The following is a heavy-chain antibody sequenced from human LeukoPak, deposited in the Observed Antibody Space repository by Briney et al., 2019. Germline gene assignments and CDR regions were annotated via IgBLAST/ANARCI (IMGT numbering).Heavy chain of an antibody. CDR2: INHSGST. D-gene: IGHD3-10*01. J-gene: IGHJ4*02. Sequence: PSETLSLTCAVYGGSFSGYYWSWIRQPPGKGLEWIGEINHSGSTNYNPSLKSRVTISVDTSKNQFSLKLSSVTAADTAVYYCAREADVTYYYGSGSYSDWGQGTLVTVSS. CDR1: GGSFSGYY. V-gene: IGHV4-34*01. CDR3: AREADVTYYYGSGSYSD.